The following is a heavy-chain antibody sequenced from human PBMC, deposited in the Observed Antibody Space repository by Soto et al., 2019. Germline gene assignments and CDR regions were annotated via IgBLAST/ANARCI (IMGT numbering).Heavy chain of an antibody. CDR3: AKDGPNAGPAAIRLAPNYYYYYMDV. CDR2: ISGSGGST. J-gene: IGHJ6*03. V-gene: IGHV3-23*01. CDR1: GFTFSSYA. D-gene: IGHD2-2*01. Sequence: GGSLRLSCAASGFTFSSYAMSWVRQAPGKGLEWVSAISGSGGSTYYADSVKCRFTISRDNSKNTLYLQMNSLRAEDTAVYYCAKDGPNAGPAAIRLAPNYYYYYMDVWGKGTTVTVSS.